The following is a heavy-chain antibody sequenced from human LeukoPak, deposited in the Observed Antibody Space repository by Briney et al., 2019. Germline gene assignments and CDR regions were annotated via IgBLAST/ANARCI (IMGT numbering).Heavy chain of an antibody. CDR3: ARGSGPQDY. V-gene: IGHV4-38-2*02. J-gene: IGHJ4*02. CDR1: GYSISSGYY. CDR2: IYHSGST. Sequence: SETLSLTCTVSGYSISSGYYWGWIRQPPGKGLEWIGSIYHSGSTYYNPSLKSRVTISVDTSKNQFSLKLSSVTAADTAVYYCARGSGPQDYWGQGTLVTVSS. D-gene: IGHD1-1*01.